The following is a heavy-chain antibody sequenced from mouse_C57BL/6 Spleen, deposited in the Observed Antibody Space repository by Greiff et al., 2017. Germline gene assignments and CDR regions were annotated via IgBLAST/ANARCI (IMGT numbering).Heavy chain of an antibody. Sequence: QVHVKQSGAELVRPGASVTMSCKASGYTFTDYKMHWVKQTPVQGLEWIGAINPETGGTAYNQKFKGKAILTADKSSSTAYMELRSLTSEDYAVYYCTRRGWYDYDEGFAYWGQGTLVTVSA. CDR1: GYTFTDYK. D-gene: IGHD2-4*01. V-gene: IGHV1-15*01. CDR2: INPETGGT. J-gene: IGHJ3*01. CDR3: TRRGWYDYDEGFAY.